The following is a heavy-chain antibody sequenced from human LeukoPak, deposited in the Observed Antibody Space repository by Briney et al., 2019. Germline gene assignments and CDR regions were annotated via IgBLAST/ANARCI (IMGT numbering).Heavy chain of an antibody. CDR2: IKQDGSKK. Sequence: GGSLRLSCVASGFPFSSYWMTWVRQAPGKGLEWVANIKQDGSKKSYVDSVKGRFTISRENAKNSVHLQMNILRVEDSAIYFCVQAAMPYIINGRRFDYWGQGTLVTVSS. D-gene: IGHD2-2*01. J-gene: IGHJ4*02. CDR3: VQAAMPYIINGRRFDY. CDR1: GFPFSSYW. V-gene: IGHV3-7*03.